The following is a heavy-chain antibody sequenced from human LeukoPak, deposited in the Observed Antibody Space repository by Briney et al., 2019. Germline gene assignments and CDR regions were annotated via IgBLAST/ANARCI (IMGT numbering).Heavy chain of an antibody. Sequence: PGGSLTLTCAVSEFSVSSNYMNWVRQAPGKGLEWVSVIYSGGATYYADSVRGRFTISRDNSKNMVSLQMTSLGAEDTAVYYCARGRFSSPDDYWGQASLVSVSS. CDR3: ARGRFSSPDDY. V-gene: IGHV3-53*01. D-gene: IGHD2-15*01. CDR1: EFSVSSNY. CDR2: IYSGGAT. J-gene: IGHJ4*02.